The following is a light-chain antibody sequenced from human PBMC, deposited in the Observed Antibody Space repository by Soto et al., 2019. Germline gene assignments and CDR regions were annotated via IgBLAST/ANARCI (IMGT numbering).Light chain of an antibody. CDR1: GSDVGGYNF. V-gene: IGLV2-14*01. J-gene: IGLJ1*01. CDR3: SSHTSSSTYV. CDR2: EVS. Sequence: QSALTQPASVSGSPGQSITISCTGTGSDVGGYNFVSWYQQHPGKAPKLMIYEVSNRPSGVSNRFSGSKSGNTASLTISGLQAEDEADYYCSSHTSSSTYVSGTGTKVTVL.